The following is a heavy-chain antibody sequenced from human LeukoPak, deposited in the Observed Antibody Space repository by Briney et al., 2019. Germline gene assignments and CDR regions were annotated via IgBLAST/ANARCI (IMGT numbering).Heavy chain of an antibody. D-gene: IGHD6-13*01. Sequence: PSETLSLTCSVSGGSISSYHWSWIRQPPGKGLEWIGGIYYTGSAYYNPALKSRVTISVDTSKNQFSLKLSAVTAADTAVYYCARHLGSSSWFDYWGQGTLVTVSS. CDR1: GGSISSYH. J-gene: IGHJ4*02. CDR3: ARHLGSSSWFDY. V-gene: IGHV4-39*01. CDR2: IYYTGSA.